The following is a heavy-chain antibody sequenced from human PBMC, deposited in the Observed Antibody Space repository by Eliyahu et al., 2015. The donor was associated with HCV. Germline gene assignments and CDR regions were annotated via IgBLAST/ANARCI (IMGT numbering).Heavy chain of an antibody. J-gene: IGHJ4*02. CDR2: ISDSGDST. D-gene: IGHD4-17*01. CDR1: GFTFSXXA. CDR3: AKETTLDY. V-gene: IGHV3-23*01. Sequence: EVQLLESGGGLVQPGGSLRXSCAASGFTFSXXAMSWVRQAPGKGLEWVSRISDSGDSTHYADSVKGRFTISRDNSKNTLYLQMNSLRAEDTALYYCAKETTLDYWGQGTLVTVSS.